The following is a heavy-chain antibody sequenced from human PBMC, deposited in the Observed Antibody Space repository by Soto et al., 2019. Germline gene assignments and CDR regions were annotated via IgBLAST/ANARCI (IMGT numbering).Heavy chain of an antibody. V-gene: IGHV4-59*01. CDR1: GGSISSYY. Sequence: PSETLSLTCTVSGGSISSYYWSWIRQPPEKGLEWIGYIYYSGSTNYNPSLKSRVTISVDTSKNQFSLKLSSVTAADTAVYYCARWGDGSSPDYWGQGTLVTSPQ. J-gene: IGHJ4*02. D-gene: IGHD6-6*01. CDR2: IYYSGST. CDR3: ARWGDGSSPDY.